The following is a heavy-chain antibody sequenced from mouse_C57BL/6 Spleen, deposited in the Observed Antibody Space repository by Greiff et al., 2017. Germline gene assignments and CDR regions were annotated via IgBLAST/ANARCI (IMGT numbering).Heavy chain of an antibody. Sequence: EVKLVESGGDLVKPGGSLKLSCAASGFTFSSYGMSWVRQTPDKRLEWVATISSGGSYTYYPDSVKGRFTISRDNAKNTLYLQMSSLKSEDTAMYYCARRYRSNYVCFAYWGQGTLVTVSA. D-gene: IGHD2-5*01. J-gene: IGHJ3*01. CDR2: ISSGGSYT. CDR1: GFTFSSYG. CDR3: ARRYRSNYVCFAY. V-gene: IGHV5-6*02.